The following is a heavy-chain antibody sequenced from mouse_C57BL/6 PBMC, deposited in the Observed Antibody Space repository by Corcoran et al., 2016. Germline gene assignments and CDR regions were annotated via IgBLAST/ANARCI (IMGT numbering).Heavy chain of an antibody. Sequence: QVQLQQSGAELVKPGASVKIYCKASGYAFSSYWMNWVKQRPGKGLEWIGQIYPGDGDTNYNGKFKGKATLTADKSSSTAYMQLSSLTSEDSAVYFCARGQLRLHAMDYWGQGTSVTVSS. J-gene: IGHJ4*01. CDR1: GYAFSSYW. D-gene: IGHD3-2*02. CDR2: IYPGDGDT. CDR3: ARGQLRLHAMDY. V-gene: IGHV1-80*01.